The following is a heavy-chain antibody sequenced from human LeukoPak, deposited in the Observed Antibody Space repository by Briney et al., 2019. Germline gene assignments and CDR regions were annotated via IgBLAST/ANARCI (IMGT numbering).Heavy chain of an antibody. D-gene: IGHD6-13*01. J-gene: IGHJ6*03. CDR2: INPSSGGA. CDR3: ARSSPPTYYHFYYYMDV. Sequence: ASVKVSRKASGYIFTGYYLHWVRQAPGQGLEWMGWINPSSGGAKYAQNFQGRVIITTDTSISTAYMELSSLRSDDTAVYYCARSSPPTYYHFYYYMDVWGKGSTVTVSS. CDR1: GYIFTGYY. V-gene: IGHV1-2*02.